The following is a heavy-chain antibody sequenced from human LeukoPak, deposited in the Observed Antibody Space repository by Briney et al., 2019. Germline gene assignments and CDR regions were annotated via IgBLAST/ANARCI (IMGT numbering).Heavy chain of an antibody. CDR3: ARARAAPPSYYGMDV. D-gene: IGHD6-25*01. Sequence: ASVKVSCKASGGTFSSYAVSWVRQAPGQGLEWMGRIIPIFGTANYAQKFQGRVTITADKSTSTAYMELSSLRSEDTAVYYCARARAAPPSYYGMDVWGQGTTVTVSS. CDR2: IIPIFGTA. V-gene: IGHV1-69*06. CDR1: GGTFSSYA. J-gene: IGHJ6*02.